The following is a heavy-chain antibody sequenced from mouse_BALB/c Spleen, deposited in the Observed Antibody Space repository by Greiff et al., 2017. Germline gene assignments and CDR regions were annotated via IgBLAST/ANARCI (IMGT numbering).Heavy chain of an antibody. CDR2: IDPETGGT. Sequence: VQLQQSGAELVRPGASVTLSCKASGYTFTDYEMHWVKQTPVHGLEWIGAIDPETGGTAYNQKFKGKATLTADKSSSTAYMELRSLTSEDSAVYYCARRTTATDFDYWGQGTTLTVSS. CDR1: GYTFTDYE. CDR3: ARRTTATDFDY. J-gene: IGHJ2*01. V-gene: IGHV1-15*01. D-gene: IGHD1-2*01.